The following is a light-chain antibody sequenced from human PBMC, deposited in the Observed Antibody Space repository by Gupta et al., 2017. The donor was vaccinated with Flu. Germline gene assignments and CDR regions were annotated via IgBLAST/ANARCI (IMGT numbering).Light chain of an antibody. CDR2: AAS. V-gene: IGKV1-39*01. J-gene: IGKJ2*01. Sequence: PSSLSASVGARVTNTCRASQSISSYLNWYQHKPEKAPKLLIYAASSLQSGVPSRFSGSGSGTDFTLTISRLQPEDFATYYCQQSDSTPPTFGQGTKLEIK. CDR1: QSISSY. CDR3: QQSDSTPPT.